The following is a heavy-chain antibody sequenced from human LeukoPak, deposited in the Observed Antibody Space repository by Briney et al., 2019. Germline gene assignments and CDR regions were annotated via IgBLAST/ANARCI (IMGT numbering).Heavy chain of an antibody. CDR3: ARHQKRYSYFDY. V-gene: IGHV4-39*01. D-gene: IGHD5-18*01. CDR2: IYYTGSA. Sequence: PSETLSLTCTVSGGSISSSSYYWGWIRQPPGKGLEWIGSIYYTGSAYYNPSLKSRVTMSVDTSKNQFSLRLSSVTAADTAVYSCARHQKRYSYFDYWGQGTLVTVPS. CDR1: GGSISSSSYY. J-gene: IGHJ4*02.